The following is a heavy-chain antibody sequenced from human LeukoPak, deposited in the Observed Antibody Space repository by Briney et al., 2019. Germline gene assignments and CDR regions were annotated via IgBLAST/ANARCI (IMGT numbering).Heavy chain of an antibody. Sequence: GGSLRLSCAASGFTFSSYGMHWVRQAPGKGLEWVAFIRYDGSNKYYADSVKGRFTISRDNAKNSLYLQMNSLRAEDTAVYYCARDHAYAFDIWGQGTLVTVSS. J-gene: IGHJ3*02. V-gene: IGHV3-30*02. D-gene: IGHD2-2*01. CDR2: IRYDGSNK. CDR1: GFTFSSYG. CDR3: ARDHAYAFDI.